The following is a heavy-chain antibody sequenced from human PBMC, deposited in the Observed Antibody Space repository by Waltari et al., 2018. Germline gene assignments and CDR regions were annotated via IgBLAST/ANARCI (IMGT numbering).Heavy chain of an antibody. CDR1: GGSFSGYC. Sequence: QVQLQQWGAGLLKPSETLSLTCAVYGGSFSGYCWSWIRQPPGKGLEWIGEINHSGSTNYNPSLKSRVTISVDTSKNQFSLKLSSVTAADTAVYYCAGHTIFGVVIRDYWGQGTLVTVSS. CDR2: INHSGST. V-gene: IGHV4-34*01. D-gene: IGHD3-3*01. J-gene: IGHJ4*02. CDR3: AGHTIFGVVIRDY.